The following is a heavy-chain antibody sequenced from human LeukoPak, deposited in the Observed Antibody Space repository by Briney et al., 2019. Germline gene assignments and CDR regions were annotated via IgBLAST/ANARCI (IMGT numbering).Heavy chain of an antibody. CDR3: ARTRASSGWSDYWYFDL. J-gene: IGHJ2*01. Sequence: ETLSLTCTVSGGSISSYYWSWIRQPPGKGLERIGYIYYSGSTNYNPSLKSRVTISVDTSKNQFSLKLSSVTAADTAVYYCARTRASSGWSDYWYFDLWGRGTLVTVSS. CDR2: IYYSGST. V-gene: IGHV4-59*08. CDR1: GGSISSYY. D-gene: IGHD6-19*01.